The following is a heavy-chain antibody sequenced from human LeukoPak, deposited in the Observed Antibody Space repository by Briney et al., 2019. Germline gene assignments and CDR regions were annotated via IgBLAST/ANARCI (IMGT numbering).Heavy chain of an antibody. CDR1: GFTFSSYS. V-gene: IGHV3-21*01. D-gene: IGHD2-15*01. J-gene: IGHJ4*02. Sequence: GGSLRLSCAASGFTFSSYSMNWVRQAPGKGLEWVSSISSSSSYIHYADSVKGRFTISRDNAKNSRYLQMNSLRAEDTAVYYCARVGSSSGGSCDYWGQGTLVTVSS. CDR3: ARVGSSSGGSCDY. CDR2: ISSSSSYI.